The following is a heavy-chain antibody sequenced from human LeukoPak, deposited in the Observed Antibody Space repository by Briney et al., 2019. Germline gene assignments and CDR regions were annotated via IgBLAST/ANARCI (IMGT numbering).Heavy chain of an antibody. CDR1: GFTFSSYW. V-gene: IGHV3-30-3*01. CDR2: ISYDGSNK. J-gene: IGHJ4*02. CDR3: ARDARTYYYGSGSQGY. Sequence: GGSLRLSCAASGFTFSSYWMSWVRQAPGKGLEWVAVISYDGSNKYYADSVKGRFTISRDNSKNTLYLQMNSLRAEDTAVYYCARDARTYYYGSGSQGYWGQGTLVTVSS. D-gene: IGHD3-10*01.